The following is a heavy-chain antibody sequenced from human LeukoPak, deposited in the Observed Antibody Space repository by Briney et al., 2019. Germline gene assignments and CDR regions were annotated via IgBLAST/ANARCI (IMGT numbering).Heavy chain of an antibody. CDR3: ARDSVPYYYDSSGYLKPVVGRVVFGRFDP. CDR2: IKQDGSEK. J-gene: IGHJ5*02. D-gene: IGHD3-22*01. V-gene: IGHV3-7*01. Sequence: GGSLRLSCAASGFTFSSYWMSWVRQAPGKGLEWVANIKQDGSEKYYVDSVKGRFTISRDNAKNSLYLQMNSLRAEDTAVYYCARDSVPYYYDSSGYLKPVVGRVVFGRFDPWGQGTLVTVSS. CDR1: GFTFSSYW.